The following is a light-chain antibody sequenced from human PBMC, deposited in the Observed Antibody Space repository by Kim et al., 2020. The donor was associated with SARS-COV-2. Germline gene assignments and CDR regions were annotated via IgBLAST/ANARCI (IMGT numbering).Light chain of an antibody. CDR1: SSDIGAYRY. CDR3: SSYTYSKAWV. J-gene: IGLJ3*02. CDR2: DVN. Sequence: GQSIPISCTGSSSDIGAYRYVSWYQQHPDKAPQLIISDVNKRPSGVSDRFSGSKSGNTASLTISGLQPEDAADYYCSSYTYSKAWVFGGGTQLTVL. V-gene: IGLV2-14*03.